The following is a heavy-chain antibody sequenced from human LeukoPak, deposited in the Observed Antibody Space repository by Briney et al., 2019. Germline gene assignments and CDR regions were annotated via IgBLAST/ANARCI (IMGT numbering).Heavy chain of an antibody. J-gene: IGHJ6*03. Sequence: PPGGSLKLSCAVSGLTFSSYEMNWVRQAPGKGLEWVSYISSSGSTIYYADSVKGRFTISRDNAKNSLNLQMNSLRAEDTAVYFCARVLSGYDFHHYFYYMDVWGKGTTVTISS. V-gene: IGHV3-48*03. CDR2: ISSSGSTI. CDR3: ARVLSGYDFHHYFYYMDV. CDR1: GLTFSSYE. D-gene: IGHD5-12*01.